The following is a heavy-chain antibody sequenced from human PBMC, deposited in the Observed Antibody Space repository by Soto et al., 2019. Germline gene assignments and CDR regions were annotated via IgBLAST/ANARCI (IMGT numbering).Heavy chain of an antibody. D-gene: IGHD3-10*01. J-gene: IGHJ6*02. CDR1: GYTFTGYH. CDR2: INPNSGGT. V-gene: IGHV1-2*04. CDR3: AMSRGAGFYGMDV. Sequence: APVKASCKASGYTFTGYHMHWARQAPGQGLEWMGWINPNSGGTNYAQKFQGWVTMTRDTSISTAYMELSRLRSDDTAVYYCAMSRGAGFYGMDVWGQGTTVTVSS.